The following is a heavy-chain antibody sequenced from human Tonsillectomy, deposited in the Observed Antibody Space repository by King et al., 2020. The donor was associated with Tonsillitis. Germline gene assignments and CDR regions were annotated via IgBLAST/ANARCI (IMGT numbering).Heavy chain of an antibody. V-gene: IGHV4-38-2*01. J-gene: IGHJ4*02. CDR3: ASGYGYFDY. CDR1: GYSISSGYY. D-gene: IGHD2-2*03. CDR2: IYHSEST. Sequence: VQLQESGPGLVKPSETLSLTCAVSGYSISSGYYWGWIRQPPGKGLEWIGSIYHSESTYYNPSLKSRFTISVDTSKNQFSLKLSSVTAADTAVYYCASGYGYFDYWGQGTLGTVSS.